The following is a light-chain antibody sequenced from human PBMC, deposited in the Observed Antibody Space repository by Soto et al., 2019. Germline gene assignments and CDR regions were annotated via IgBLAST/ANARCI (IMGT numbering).Light chain of an antibody. Sequence: DVVMTQSPLSLPVTLGQPASISCTSSLSLVDSGGNTYFNWYQQRPGQPPRRLIYKISNRESGVPDRFSASGSGTDFTLRISRVDAEDLGVYYCMQGTLWPWTFGQGTKVEIK. CDR3: MQGTLWPWT. J-gene: IGKJ1*01. CDR1: LSLVDSGGNTY. CDR2: KIS. V-gene: IGKV2-30*01.